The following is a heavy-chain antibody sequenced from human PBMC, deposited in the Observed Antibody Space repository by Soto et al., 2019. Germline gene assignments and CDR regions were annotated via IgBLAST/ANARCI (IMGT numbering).Heavy chain of an antibody. Sequence: SVKVSCKASGGTFRNYAINWVRQAPVQGLEWMGGIVPMYRTPLYAQKFQCRVTITADEVISTAYMEVSSLRFDDTALYFCARGPDTAGLGTHWGHGTLVTVSS. CDR3: ARGPDTAGLGTH. J-gene: IGHJ4*01. CDR2: IVPMYRTP. CDR1: GGTFRNYA. D-gene: IGHD5-18*01. V-gene: IGHV1-69*13.